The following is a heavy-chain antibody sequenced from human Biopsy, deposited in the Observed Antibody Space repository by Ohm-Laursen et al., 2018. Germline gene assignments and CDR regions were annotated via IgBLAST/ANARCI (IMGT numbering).Heavy chain of an antibody. CDR2: IYYTGST. CDR1: GGPISSYY. CDR3: ARHAPSYSGSYWRYFDL. V-gene: IGHV4-59*08. Sequence: SQTLSLTWTVSGGPISSYYWSWIRQPPGKGLEWIGYIYYTGSTNYNPSLKSRVTISVDTSMNHLSLRLTSVTAADTAVYYCARHAPSYSGSYWRYFDLWGRGTLVTVSS. D-gene: IGHD1-26*01. J-gene: IGHJ2*01.